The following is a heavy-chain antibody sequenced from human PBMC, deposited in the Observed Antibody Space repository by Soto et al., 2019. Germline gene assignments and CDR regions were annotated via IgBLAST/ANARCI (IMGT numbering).Heavy chain of an antibody. D-gene: IGHD1-26*01. J-gene: IGHJ2*01. CDR3: AKDRGGYSGVRYGGHVDA. Sequence: EVQLLESGGGLVQPGGSLRLSCEASGFTFSSCAMNWVRQAPGQGLEWVSGISGGGGSRHYADSVKGRFTISRDNSRNTVSLEMNTLRAEDTPIYNCAKDRGGYSGVRYGGHVDAWGGGTLAT. CDR1: GFTFSSCA. V-gene: IGHV3-23*01. CDR2: ISGGGGSR.